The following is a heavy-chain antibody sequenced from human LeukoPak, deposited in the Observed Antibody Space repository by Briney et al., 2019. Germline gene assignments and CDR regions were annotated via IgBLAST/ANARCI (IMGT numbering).Heavy chain of an antibody. Sequence: SETLSLTCAVYGVSFSGYYWSWIRQPPGKGLEWIGEINHSGSTNYNPSLKSRVTISVDTSKNQFSLKLSSVTAADAAVYYCARESMDGLRWGQGTLVTVSS. J-gene: IGHJ4*02. D-gene: IGHD3/OR15-3a*01. CDR2: INHSGST. CDR1: GVSFSGYY. V-gene: IGHV4-34*01. CDR3: ARESMDGLR.